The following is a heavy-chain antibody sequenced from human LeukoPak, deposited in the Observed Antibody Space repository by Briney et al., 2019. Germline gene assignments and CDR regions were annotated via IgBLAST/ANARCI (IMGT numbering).Heavy chain of an antibody. Sequence: PGGSLTLSCPASGFTFSSESMNWVRQAPGKGLEWVAFIRYDGSNKYYADSVKGRFTISRDNSKNTLYLKMSSLRAEETAVYYCAKDLLWFGELGKIADYWGQGTLVTVSS. D-gene: IGHD3-10*01. J-gene: IGHJ4*02. CDR3: AKDLLWFGELGKIADY. CDR2: IRYDGSNK. CDR1: GFTFSSES. V-gene: IGHV3-30*02.